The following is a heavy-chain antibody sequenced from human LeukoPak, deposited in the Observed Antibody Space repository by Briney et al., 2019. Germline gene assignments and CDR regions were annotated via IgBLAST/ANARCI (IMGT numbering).Heavy chain of an antibody. Sequence: ASVKVSCKASGYTFTSYGISWVRQAPGQGLEWMGWISAYNGNTNYAQKLQGRVTMTTDTSTSTAYMELSRLRSDDTAVYYCARDLQVGDSSGWYGYWGQGTLVTVSS. D-gene: IGHD6-19*01. J-gene: IGHJ4*02. CDR2: ISAYNGNT. CDR1: GYTFTSYG. CDR3: ARDLQVGDSSGWYGY. V-gene: IGHV1-18*01.